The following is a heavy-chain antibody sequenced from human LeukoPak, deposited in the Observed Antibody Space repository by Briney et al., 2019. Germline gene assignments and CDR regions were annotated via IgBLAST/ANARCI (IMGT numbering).Heavy chain of an antibody. V-gene: IGHV5-51*01. D-gene: IGHD4-17*01. CDR2: IYPGDSDT. Sequence: GESLKISWQGSGYSFTSYWIAWVRQMPGKGLEWMGIIYPGDSDTRYSPSFQGQVTISADESISTAYLQWSSLKASDTAMYHCARPGDFGEDYFDYWGQGTLVTVSS. J-gene: IGHJ4*02. CDR3: ARPGDFGEDYFDY. CDR1: GYSFTSYW.